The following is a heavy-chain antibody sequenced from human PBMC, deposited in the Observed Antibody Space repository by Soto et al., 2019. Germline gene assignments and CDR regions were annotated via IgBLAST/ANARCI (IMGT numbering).Heavy chain of an antibody. D-gene: IGHD3-10*01. CDR2: IWFDGSNK. V-gene: IGHV3-33*01. CDR1: GFSFNNFG. J-gene: IGHJ4*02. Sequence: QVQLVEYGGGVVQPGGSLRLSCVASGFSFNNFGMHWVRQAPGKGLEWVAVIWFDGSNKYYADSVKGRFTISRDNSENTLYLQMIRLRAEDTAVYFCARDPSHGSGSYLDSWGQGALVAVSS. CDR3: ARDPSHGSGSYLDS.